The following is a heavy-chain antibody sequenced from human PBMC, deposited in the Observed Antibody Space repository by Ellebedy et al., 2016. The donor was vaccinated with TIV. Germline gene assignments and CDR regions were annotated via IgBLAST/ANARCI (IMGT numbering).Heavy chain of an antibody. Sequence: GGSLRLSCVASGFTFSDHYMDWVRQAPGKGLEWVGRTRNKANSYTTEYAASVKGRFTISRDDSKNSLYLQMNSLKTEDTAVYYCARESLKISGWYRGFDNWGQGTLVTVSS. CDR2: TRNKANSYTT. CDR1: GFTFSDHY. J-gene: IGHJ4*02. D-gene: IGHD6-19*01. V-gene: IGHV3-72*01. CDR3: ARESLKISGWYRGFDN.